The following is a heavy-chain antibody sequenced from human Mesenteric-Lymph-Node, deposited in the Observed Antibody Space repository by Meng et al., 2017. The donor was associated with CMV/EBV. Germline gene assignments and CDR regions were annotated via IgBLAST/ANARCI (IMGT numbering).Heavy chain of an antibody. Sequence: SGYTFTSYAMHWVRQAPGQRLEWMGWINVGNGNTKYSQKFQGRVTITRDTSASTAYMELSSLRSEDTAVYYCARGYCSSTSCRYFQHWGQGTLVTVSS. CDR1: GYTFTSYA. CDR2: INVGNGNT. CDR3: ARGYCSSTSCRYFQH. J-gene: IGHJ1*01. D-gene: IGHD2-2*01. V-gene: IGHV1-3*01.